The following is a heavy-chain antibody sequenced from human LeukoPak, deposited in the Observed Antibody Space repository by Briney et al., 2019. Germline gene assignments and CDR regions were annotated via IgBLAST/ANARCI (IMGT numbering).Heavy chain of an antibody. V-gene: IGHV3-11*04. J-gene: IGHJ4*02. D-gene: IGHD3-10*01. CDR2: IGSSGSTI. Sequence: GGSLRLFCAASGFIFSDYYMTWIRQAPGKGLEWISHIGSSGSTIYYADSMKGRFTISRDNTKKSLYLQMNSLRAEDTAVYYCARALWLGEGFFDYWGQGTPVTVSS. CDR3: ARALWLGEGFFDY. CDR1: GFIFSDYY.